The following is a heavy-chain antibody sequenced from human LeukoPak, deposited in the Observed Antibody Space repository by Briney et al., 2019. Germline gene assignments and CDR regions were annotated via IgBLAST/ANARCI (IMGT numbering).Heavy chain of an antibody. CDR2: IYPGDSDT. CDR1: GSSFTSYW. CDR3: ARRTLLGQRYFDY. V-gene: IGHV5-51*01. Sequence: PGASLQISCKGSGSSFTSYWIGWVRQMPGKGLEWMGIIYPGDSDTRYSPSFQGQVTISADKSISTAYLQWSSLKASDTAMYYCARRTLLGQRYFDYWGQGTLVTVSS. D-gene: IGHD3-16*01. J-gene: IGHJ4*02.